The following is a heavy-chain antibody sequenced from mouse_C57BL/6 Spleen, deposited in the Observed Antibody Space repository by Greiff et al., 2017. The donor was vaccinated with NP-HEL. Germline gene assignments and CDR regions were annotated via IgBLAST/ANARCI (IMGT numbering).Heavy chain of an antibody. CDR2: IDPETGGT. CDR1: GYTFTDYE. J-gene: IGHJ4*01. Sequence: QVHVKQSGAELVRPGASVTLSCKASGYTFTDYEMHWVKQTPVHGLEWIGAIDPETGGTAYNQKFKGTAILTADKSSSTAYMELRSLTSEDSAVYYCTRLYGYDDGYYYAMDYWGQGTSVTVSS. CDR3: TRLYGYDDGYYYAMDY. D-gene: IGHD2-2*01. V-gene: IGHV1-15*01.